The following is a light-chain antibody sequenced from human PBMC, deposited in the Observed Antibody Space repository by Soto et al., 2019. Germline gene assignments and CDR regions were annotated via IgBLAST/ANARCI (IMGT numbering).Light chain of an antibody. CDR1: QSVSSN. CDR3: QQYNNGPGT. V-gene: IGKV3-15*01. CDR2: GAS. Sequence: EIVMTQSPATLSVSPGERATLSCRASQSVSSNLAWYQQKPGQAPRLLIYGASTRATGIPARFSGSGSGTEFTLTISSLQSEDFAVYYCQQYNNGPGTFGQGTKLELK. J-gene: IGKJ2*01.